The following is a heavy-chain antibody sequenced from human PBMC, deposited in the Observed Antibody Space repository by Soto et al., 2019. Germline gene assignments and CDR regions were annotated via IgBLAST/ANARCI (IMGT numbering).Heavy chain of an antibody. CDR1: GGSISSGGYS. D-gene: IGHD6-13*01. CDR3: ARGGIQKYSSSWYRLFDP. J-gene: IGHJ5*02. Sequence: SETLSLTCAVSGGSISSGGYSWSWIRRPPGKGLEWIGYIYHSGSTYYNPSLKSRVTISVDRSKNQFSLKLSSVTAADTAVYYCARGGIQKYSSSWYRLFDPWGQGTLVTVSS. CDR2: IYHSGST. V-gene: IGHV4-30-2*01.